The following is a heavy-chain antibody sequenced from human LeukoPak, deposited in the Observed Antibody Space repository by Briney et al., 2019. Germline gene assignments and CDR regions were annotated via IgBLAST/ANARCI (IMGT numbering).Heavy chain of an antibody. CDR2: ISGSGGST. CDR3: AKDLGFSTVTTFRI. D-gene: IGHD4-17*01. V-gene: IGHV3-23*01. J-gene: IGHJ3*02. CDR1: GFTFSSYA. Sequence: GGSLRLSCAASGFTFSSYAMSWVRQAPGKGLEWVSAISGSGGSTYYADSVKGRLTISRDNSKNTLYLQMNSLRAEDTTVYYCAKDLGFSTVTTFRIWGQGTMVTVSS.